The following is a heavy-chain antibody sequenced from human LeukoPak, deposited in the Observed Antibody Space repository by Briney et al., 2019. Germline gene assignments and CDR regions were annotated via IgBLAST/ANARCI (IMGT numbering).Heavy chain of an antibody. Sequence: PGRSLRLSCAASGFPFSSYAMHWVRQAPGKGLEWVAVISYDGSNKYYADSVKGRFTISRDNSKNTLYLQMNSLRAEDTAVYYCARSYGSGSYYQRKNWFDPWGQGTLVTVSS. CDR2: ISYDGSNK. J-gene: IGHJ5*02. CDR3: ARSYGSGSYYQRKNWFDP. V-gene: IGHV3-30*04. CDR1: GFPFSSYA. D-gene: IGHD3-10*01.